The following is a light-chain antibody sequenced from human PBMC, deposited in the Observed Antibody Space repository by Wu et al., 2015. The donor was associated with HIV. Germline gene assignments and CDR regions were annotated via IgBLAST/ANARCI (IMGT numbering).Light chain of an antibody. Sequence: EIVLTQSPGTLPLSPGERATLSCRASQSVSSYLAWYQQKPGQAPRLLIYGASSRATGIPDRFRGSGSGTDFTLTISRLEPEDFAVYYCQQYGSSRSFGQGTKLEIK. CDR3: QQYGSSRS. CDR2: GAS. J-gene: IGKJ2*03. V-gene: IGKV3-20*01. CDR1: QSVSSY.